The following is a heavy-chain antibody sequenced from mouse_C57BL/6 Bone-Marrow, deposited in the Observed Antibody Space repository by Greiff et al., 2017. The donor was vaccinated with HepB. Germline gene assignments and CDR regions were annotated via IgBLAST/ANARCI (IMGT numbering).Heavy chain of an antibody. CDR1: GYTFTSYW. D-gene: IGHD2-5*01. Sequence: QVQLQQPGAELVKPGASVKLSCKASGYTFTSYWMQWVKQRPGQGLEWIGEIDPSDSYTNYNQKFKGKATLTVDTSSSTAYMLLSSLTSEDSAVYYCARGYSNYEGAMDYWGQGTSVTVSS. J-gene: IGHJ4*01. V-gene: IGHV1-50*01. CDR3: ARGYSNYEGAMDY. CDR2: IDPSDSYT.